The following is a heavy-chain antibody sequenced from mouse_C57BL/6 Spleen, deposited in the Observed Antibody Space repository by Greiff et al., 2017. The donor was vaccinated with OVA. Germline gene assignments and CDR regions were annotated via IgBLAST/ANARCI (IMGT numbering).Heavy chain of an antibody. CDR2: ISSGGDYI. D-gene: IGHD2-10*02. V-gene: IGHV5-9-1*02. CDR3: TRGGEYDYAMDY. Sequence: EVKVVESGAGLVKPGGSLKLSCAASGFTFSSYAMSWVRQTPEKRLEWVAYISSGGDYIYYADTVKGRFTISRDNARNTLYLQMSSLKSEDTAMYYFTRGGEYDYAMDYWGQGTSVTVSS. CDR1: GFTFSSYA. J-gene: IGHJ4*01.